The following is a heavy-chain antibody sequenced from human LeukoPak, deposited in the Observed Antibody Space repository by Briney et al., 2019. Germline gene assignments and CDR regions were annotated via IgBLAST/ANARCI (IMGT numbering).Heavy chain of an antibody. Sequence: GGSLRLSCAASGFTFSDYYMSWIRQAPGEVLGWVSYIRNTDNIIYYADSVKGRFTISRDDAKISLYLQMNSLRAEDTAVYYCARGGGAFDYWGQGTLVTVSS. CDR2: IRNTDNII. CDR3: ARGGGAFDY. V-gene: IGHV3-11*01. D-gene: IGHD4-17*01. CDR1: GFTFSDYY. J-gene: IGHJ4*02.